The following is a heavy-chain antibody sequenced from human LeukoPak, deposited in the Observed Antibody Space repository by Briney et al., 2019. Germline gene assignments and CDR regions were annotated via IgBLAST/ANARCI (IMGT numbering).Heavy chain of an antibody. V-gene: IGHV3-21*01. D-gene: IGHD3-10*01. J-gene: IGHJ6*03. CDR2: ISSSSSYI. CDR1: GFSFSSSW. Sequence: PGGSLRLSCAASGFSFSSSWMTWVRQAPGKGLEWVSSISSSSSYIYYADSVKGRFTISRDNAKNSLYLQMNSLRAEDTAVYYCAVVRGVIWSVFMDVWGKGTTVTISS. CDR3: AVVRGVIWSVFMDV.